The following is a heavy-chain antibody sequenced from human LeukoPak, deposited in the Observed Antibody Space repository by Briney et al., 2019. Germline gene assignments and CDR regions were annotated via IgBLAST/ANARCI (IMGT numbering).Heavy chain of an antibody. CDR3: ASSDIPVVPDNNWFDP. J-gene: IGHJ5*02. CDR1: GFTFSSYS. D-gene: IGHD2-2*01. Sequence: GSLRLSCAASGFTFSSYSMNWVRQAPGKGLEWVSSISSSSSYIYYADSVKGRFTISRDNAKNSLYLQMNSLRAEDTAVYYCASSDIPVVPDNNWFDPWGQGTLVTVSS. V-gene: IGHV3-21*01. CDR2: ISSSSSYI.